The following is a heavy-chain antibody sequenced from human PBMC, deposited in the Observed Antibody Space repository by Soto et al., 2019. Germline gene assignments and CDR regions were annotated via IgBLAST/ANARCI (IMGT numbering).Heavy chain of an antibody. CDR3: AREGDITAAFDY. Sequence: EVQVLESGGVLVQPGGSLRLSCVAPGLIFSNYAMSWVRQAPGKVLEWVSGISGSGGSPHYADSAKGRLTISRDNSKNTLFLQMNTLRAEDTAVYYCAREGDITAAFDYWGQGTLVTVSS. D-gene: IGHD6-13*01. V-gene: IGHV3-23*01. J-gene: IGHJ4*02. CDR2: ISGSGGSP. CDR1: GLIFSNYA.